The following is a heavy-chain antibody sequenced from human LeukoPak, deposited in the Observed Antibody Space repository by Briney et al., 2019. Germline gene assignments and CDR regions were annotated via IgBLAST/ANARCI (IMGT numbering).Heavy chain of an antibody. J-gene: IGHJ4*02. Sequence: SETLSLTCTVSGYSISSGYYWGWIRQPPGKGLEWVGSIYHSGSTYYNPSLKSRVTISVDTSKNQFSLKLSSVTAADTAVYYCARDSAYGGNGDYWGQGTLVTVSS. V-gene: IGHV4-38-2*02. CDR3: ARDSAYGGNGDY. CDR1: GYSISSGYY. D-gene: IGHD4-23*01. CDR2: IYHSGST.